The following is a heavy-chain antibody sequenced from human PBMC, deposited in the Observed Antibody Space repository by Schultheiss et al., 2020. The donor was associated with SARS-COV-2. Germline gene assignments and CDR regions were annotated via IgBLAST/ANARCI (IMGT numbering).Heavy chain of an antibody. D-gene: IGHD1-26*01. CDR3: ARDSLSGSYPGYYYYGMDV. CDR2: ISGSGGST. J-gene: IGHJ6*02. Sequence: GGSLRLSCAASGFTFSSYAMSWVRQAPGKGLEWVSGISGSGGSTYYADSVKGRFTISRDNSKNTLYLQMNSLRAEDTAVYYCARDSLSGSYPGYYYYGMDVWGQGTTVTVSS. V-gene: IGHV3-23*01. CDR1: GFTFSSYA.